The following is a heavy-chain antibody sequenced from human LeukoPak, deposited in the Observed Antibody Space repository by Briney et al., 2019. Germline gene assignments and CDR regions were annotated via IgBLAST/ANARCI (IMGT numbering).Heavy chain of an antibody. J-gene: IGHJ3*02. CDR1: GDTFTSYD. CDR2: MNPNSGNT. Sequence: ASVKVSCKTSGDTFTSYDINWVRQATGQGLEWMGWMNPNSGNTGYAQKFQGRVTITRNTSISTAYMELSSLRSEDTAVYYCATSKVVPADAFDIWGQGTMVTVSS. CDR3: ATSKVVPADAFDI. V-gene: IGHV1-8*03. D-gene: IGHD2-2*01.